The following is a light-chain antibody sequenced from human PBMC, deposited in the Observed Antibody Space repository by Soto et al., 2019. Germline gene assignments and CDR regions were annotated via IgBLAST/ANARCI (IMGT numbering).Light chain of an antibody. Sequence: DIQMTQSPSSLSASVGDRVTITCRASQSIRKYLNWYQQKPGKAPKLLIYDTSSLQSGVPSRFSGSGSGTAFTLTISSLQLEDFATYYCQQTYSTPTFGGGTKLEIK. CDR1: QSIRKY. V-gene: IGKV1-39*01. J-gene: IGKJ4*01. CDR2: DTS. CDR3: QQTYSTPT.